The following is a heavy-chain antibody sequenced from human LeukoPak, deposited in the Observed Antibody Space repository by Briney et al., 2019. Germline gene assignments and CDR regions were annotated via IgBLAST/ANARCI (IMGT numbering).Heavy chain of an antibody. D-gene: IGHD6-13*01. Sequence: ASVKVSCKASGYTFTSYGISWVRQAPGQGLEWMGWISAYNGNTNYAQKLQGRVTMTTDTSTSTAYMELSSLRSEDTAVYYCARGLVGSSSWYDYYYGMDVWGQGTTVTVSS. CDR3: ARGLVGSSSWYDYYYGMDV. J-gene: IGHJ6*02. CDR1: GYTFTSYG. V-gene: IGHV1-18*01. CDR2: ISAYNGNT.